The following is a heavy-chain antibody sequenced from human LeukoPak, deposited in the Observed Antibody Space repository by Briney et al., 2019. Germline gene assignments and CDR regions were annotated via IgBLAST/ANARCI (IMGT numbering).Heavy chain of an antibody. CDR3: ASSRSQFYFDY. J-gene: IGHJ4*02. Sequence: GGSLRLSCAASGFTFSTYAIHWVRQAPGKGLEWVAVISYDGSNKYYADSVKGRFTISRDNSKNTLYLQMNSLRAEDTAVYYCASSRSQFYFDYWGQGTLVTVSS. D-gene: IGHD6-13*01. CDR2: ISYDGSNK. CDR1: GFTFSTYA. V-gene: IGHV3-30-3*01.